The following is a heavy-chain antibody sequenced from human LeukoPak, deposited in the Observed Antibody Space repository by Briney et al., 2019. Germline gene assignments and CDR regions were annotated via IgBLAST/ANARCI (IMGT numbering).Heavy chain of an antibody. CDR1: GGSISSYY. J-gene: IGHJ5*02. D-gene: IGHD3-22*01. CDR3: ARGYYDSSGYYRYGNWFDP. Sequence: SETLSLTCTVSGGSISSYYWSWIRQPAGKGLQWIGRIYTSGSTNYNPSLKSRVTISVDKSKNQFSLKLSSVTAADTAVYYCARGYYDSSGYYRYGNWFDPWGQGTLVTVSS. V-gene: IGHV4-4*07. CDR2: IYTSGST.